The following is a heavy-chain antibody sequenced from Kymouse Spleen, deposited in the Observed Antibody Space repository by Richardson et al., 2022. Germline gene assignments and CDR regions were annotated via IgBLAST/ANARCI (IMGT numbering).Heavy chain of an antibody. D-gene: IGHD6-6*01. J-gene: IGHJ4*02. V-gene: IGHV4-34*01. CDR3: ARGLGSSSSYFDY. CDR1: GGSFSGYY. CDR2: INHSGST. Sequence: QVQLQQWGAGLLKPSETLSLTCAVYGGSFSGYYWSWIRQPPGKGLEWIGEINHSGSTNYNPSLKSRVTISVDTSKNQFSLKLSSVTAADTAVYYCARGLGSSSSYFDYWGQGTLVTVSS.